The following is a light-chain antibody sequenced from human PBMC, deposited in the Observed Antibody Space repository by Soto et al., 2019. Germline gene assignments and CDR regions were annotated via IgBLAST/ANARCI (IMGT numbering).Light chain of an antibody. CDR2: DVS. J-gene: IGKJ1*01. CDR1: QSVSSVY. Sequence: EIVLTQSPGTLSLSPGERATLSCRASQSVSSVYLAWYQQKPGQAPRLLIYDVSSRATGIPDRFSGSGSGTDFTLTIIRLEPEDFAVYYCQQSGSSPGTFGQGTKVDIK. V-gene: IGKV3-20*01. CDR3: QQSGSSPGT.